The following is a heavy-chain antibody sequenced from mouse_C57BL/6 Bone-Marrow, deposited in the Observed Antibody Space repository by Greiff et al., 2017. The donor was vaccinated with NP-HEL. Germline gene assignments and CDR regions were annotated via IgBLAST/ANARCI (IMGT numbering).Heavy chain of an antibody. J-gene: IGHJ4*01. CDR1: GFTFTDYY. CDR3: ARSIYYDYADDPFYARDY. D-gene: IGHD2-4*01. V-gene: IGHV7-3*01. CDR2: IRNKANGYTT. Sequence: EVKVVESGGGLVQPGGSLSLSCAASGFTFTDYYMSWVRQPPGKALEWLGFIRNKANGYTTEYSASVKGRFTISRDNSQSILYLQMNALRAEDSATYYCARSIYYDYADDPFYARDYWGQGTSVTVSS.